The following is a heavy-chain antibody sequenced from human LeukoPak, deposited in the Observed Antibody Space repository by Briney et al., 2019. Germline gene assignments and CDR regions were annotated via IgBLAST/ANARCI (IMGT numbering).Heavy chain of an antibody. Sequence: SETLSLTCGVYSGSFSGNYWSWIRQPPGKGLEWIGEINHSGDTNYNPSLKSRITISVDTSKNQFSLKLSSVTAADTAVYYCASGPPKTDYFDYWGQGTLVTVSS. V-gene: IGHV4-34*01. J-gene: IGHJ4*02. CDR2: INHSGDT. CDR1: SGSFSGNY. D-gene: IGHD2-21*02. CDR3: ASGPPKTDYFDY.